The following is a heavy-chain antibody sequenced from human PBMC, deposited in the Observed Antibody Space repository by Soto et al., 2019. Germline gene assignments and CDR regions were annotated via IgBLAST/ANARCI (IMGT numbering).Heavy chain of an antibody. Sequence: GESLKISCKGSGYSFTSYWIGWVRQMPGKGLEWMGIIYPGDSDTRYSPSFQGQVTISADKSISTAYLQWSSLKASDTAMYYCARAVYDFWSGYYTTFDYWGQGTLVTVSS. J-gene: IGHJ4*02. CDR1: GYSFTSYW. V-gene: IGHV5-51*01. CDR2: IYPGDSDT. CDR3: ARAVYDFWSGYYTTFDY. D-gene: IGHD3-3*01.